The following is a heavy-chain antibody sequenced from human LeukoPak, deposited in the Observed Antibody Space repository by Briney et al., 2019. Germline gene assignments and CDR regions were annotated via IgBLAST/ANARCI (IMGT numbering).Heavy chain of an antibody. Sequence: ASVKVSCKASGYTFTDYAMHWVRQAPGERLERMGWINTGKGNTKYSQKFQGGVTITMDTSASTAYMELSSLRSEDTAVYYCARDHVVGLAPFDPWGQGTLVTVSS. V-gene: IGHV1-3*04. J-gene: IGHJ5*02. CDR1: GYTFTDYA. D-gene: IGHD2-15*01. CDR3: ARDHVVGLAPFDP. CDR2: INTGKGNT.